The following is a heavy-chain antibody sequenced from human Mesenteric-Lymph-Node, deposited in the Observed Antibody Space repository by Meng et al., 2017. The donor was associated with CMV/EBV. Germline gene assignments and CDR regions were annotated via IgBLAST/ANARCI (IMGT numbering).Heavy chain of an antibody. D-gene: IGHD3/OR15-3a*01. V-gene: IGHV3-30-3*01. CDR1: FTFSSYA. CDR2: ISNDGNNK. Sequence: FTFSSYAMNWVRQATGKGLEWVAVISNDGNNKYYADSVKGRFTISRDNYKNTLYLQMNSLRAEDTAVYYCARSRAVWTYYYYGMDVWGQGTTVTVSS. J-gene: IGHJ6*02. CDR3: ARSRAVWTYYYYGMDV.